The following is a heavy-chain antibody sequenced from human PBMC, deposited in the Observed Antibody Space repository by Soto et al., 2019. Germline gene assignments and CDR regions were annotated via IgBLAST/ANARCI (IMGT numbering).Heavy chain of an antibody. CDR3: GELVAGAGTEDWFDP. V-gene: IGHV4-61*03. CDR2: ISDTWTT. CDR1: GGSVSSGRYH. Sequence: QVQLQESGPGLVKPSETLSLTCTVSGGSVSSGRYHWTCLPQPTGKEQEWIGYISDTWTTNYNPSLRSRGTISVDESKKHYSLRLRSVTPADTALYYCGELVAGAGTEDWFDPWGQGTLVTVSS. J-gene: IGHJ5*02. D-gene: IGHD6-19*01.